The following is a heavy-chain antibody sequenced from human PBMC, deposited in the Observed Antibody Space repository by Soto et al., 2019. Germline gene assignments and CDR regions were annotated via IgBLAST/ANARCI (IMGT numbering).Heavy chain of an antibody. CDR1: GFTFSSYS. V-gene: IGHV3-21*01. CDR2: ISSSSSYI. CDR3: ARDGYYDYIWGSYRSFDY. D-gene: IGHD3-16*02. Sequence: PGGSLRLSCAASGFTFSSYSMNWVRQAPGKGLEWVSSISSSSSYIYYADSVKGRFTISRDNAKNSLYLQMNSLRAEDTAVYYCARDGYYDYIWGSYRSFDYWGQGTLVTVSS. J-gene: IGHJ4*02.